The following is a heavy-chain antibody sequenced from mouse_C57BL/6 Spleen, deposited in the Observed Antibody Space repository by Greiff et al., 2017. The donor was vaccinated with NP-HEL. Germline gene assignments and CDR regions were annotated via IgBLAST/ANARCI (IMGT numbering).Heavy chain of an antibody. V-gene: IGHV1-81*01. CDR2: IYPRSGNT. CDR3: ARSPDYGSSYGFDY. Sequence: QVQLQQSGAELARPGASVKLSCKASGYTFTSYGISWVKQRTGQGLEWIGEIYPRSGNTYYNEKFKGKATLTADKSSSTAYMELRSLTSEDSAVYFCARSPDYGSSYGFDYWGQGTTLTVSS. CDR1: GYTFTSYG. D-gene: IGHD1-1*01. J-gene: IGHJ2*01.